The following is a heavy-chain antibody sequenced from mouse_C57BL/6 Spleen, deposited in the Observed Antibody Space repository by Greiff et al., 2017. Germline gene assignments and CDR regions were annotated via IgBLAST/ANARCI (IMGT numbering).Heavy chain of an antibody. J-gene: IGHJ4*01. CDR2: LDPSDSYP. Sequence: QVQLQQPGAELVKPGASVKLSCKASGYTFTSYWMQWVKQRPGQGLEWIGELDPSDSYPNYNQKFKGKATLTVDTSSSTAYMQLSSLTSEDSAVYYCASNYGNHNAMDYWGQGTSVTVSS. CDR1: GYTFTSYW. CDR3: ASNYGNHNAMDY. D-gene: IGHD2-1*01. V-gene: IGHV1-50*01.